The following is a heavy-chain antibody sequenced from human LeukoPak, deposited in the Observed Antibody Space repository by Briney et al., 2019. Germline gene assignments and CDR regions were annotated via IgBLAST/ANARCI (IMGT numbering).Heavy chain of an antibody. CDR2: ISGSGGGT. CDR1: GFTFSTYA. CDR3: AKDNGRYRNYYFDY. Sequence: GGSLRLSCAASGFTFSTYAMSWVRQTPEKGLEWVSTISGSGGGTYYADSVKGRFTISRDDARNTLYLQMNSLRAEDTAVYYFAKDNGRYRNYYFDYWGQGALVSV. D-gene: IGHD3-16*02. V-gene: IGHV3-23*01. J-gene: IGHJ4*02.